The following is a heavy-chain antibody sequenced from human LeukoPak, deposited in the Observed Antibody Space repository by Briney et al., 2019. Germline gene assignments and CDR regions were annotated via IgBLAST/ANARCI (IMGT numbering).Heavy chain of an antibody. CDR2: ISSSSSYV. V-gene: IGHV3-21*01. Sequence: GGSLRLSCAAPGFTFSSYSMNWVRQASGKGLEWVSSISSSSSYVYYADSVKGRFTISRDNTKNSLYLQMNSLRAEDTAVYYCAKDGAPYCSGATCYSAADYWGQGTLVTVSS. CDR1: GFTFSSYS. J-gene: IGHJ4*02. CDR3: AKDGAPYCSGATCYSAADY. D-gene: IGHD2-15*01.